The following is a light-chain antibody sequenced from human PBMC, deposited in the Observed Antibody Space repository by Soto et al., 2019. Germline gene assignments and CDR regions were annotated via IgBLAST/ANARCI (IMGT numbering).Light chain of an antibody. CDR3: SSYASSSSLV. V-gene: IGLV2-14*03. CDR1: ISDVSGYNF. Sequence: QSLLTQPASVSGSPGQSITISCTGTISDVSGYNFVSWYQQYPGKAPKLMIYDVTNRPSGVSNRFSGSKSGNTASLTISGLHAEDEADYYCSSYASSSSLVFGTGTKVTVL. J-gene: IGLJ1*01. CDR2: DVT.